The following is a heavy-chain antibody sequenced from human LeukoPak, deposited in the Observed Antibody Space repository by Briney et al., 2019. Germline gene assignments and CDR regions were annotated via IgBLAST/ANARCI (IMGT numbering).Heavy chain of an antibody. D-gene: IGHD2-2*01. Sequence: GGSLRLSCAASGFTFSSYWMHWVRQAPGKGLVWVSRINTDGSNTGYADSVKGRFTISRDNAKNTLYLQMNSLRAEDTAVYYCARWGPYCSSTSCYGLGYWGQGTLVTVSS. CDR1: GFTFSSYW. CDR2: INTDGSNT. J-gene: IGHJ4*02. CDR3: ARWGPYCSSTSCYGLGY. V-gene: IGHV3-74*01.